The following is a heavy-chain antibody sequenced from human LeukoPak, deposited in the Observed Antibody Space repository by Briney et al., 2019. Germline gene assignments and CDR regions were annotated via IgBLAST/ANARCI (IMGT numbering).Heavy chain of an antibody. CDR2: ISYDGSNK. V-gene: IGHV3-30-3*01. CDR3: ARVSYRNYYDSSGYVDY. J-gene: IGHJ4*02. CDR1: GFTFSSYA. D-gene: IGHD3-22*01. Sequence: GRSLRLSCAASGFTFSSYAMHWVRQAPGKGLEWVAVISYDGSNKYYADSVKGRFTISRDNSKNTLYLQMNSLRAEDTAVYYCARVSYRNYYDSSGYVDYWGQGTLVTVSS.